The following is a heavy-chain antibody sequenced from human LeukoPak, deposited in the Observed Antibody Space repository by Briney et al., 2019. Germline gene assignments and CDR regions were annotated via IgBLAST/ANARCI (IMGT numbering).Heavy chain of an antibody. CDR1: GGTFSSYA. Sequence: GASVKVSCKASGGTFSSYAISWVRQAPGQGLEWMGGIIPIFGTANYAQKSQGRVTITTDESTSTAYMELSSPRSEDTAVYYCARDRCSSTSCYRWFDPWGQGTLVTVSS. D-gene: IGHD2-2*02. V-gene: IGHV1-69*05. CDR3: ARDRCSSTSCYRWFDP. CDR2: IIPIFGTA. J-gene: IGHJ5*02.